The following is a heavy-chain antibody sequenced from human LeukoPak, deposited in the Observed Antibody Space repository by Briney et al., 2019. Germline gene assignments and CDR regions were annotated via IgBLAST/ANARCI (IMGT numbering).Heavy chain of an antibody. V-gene: IGHV3-23*01. Sequence: GGSLRLSCAASRFIFSNNIMNWVRQAPGKGLEWVSVISADGGDIYYADSVNGRFTISRDNSKNTLHLQMDSLRAEDTAVYYCAKDPPHSDRSIYSDNSWGQGTLVTVSS. J-gene: IGHJ4*02. D-gene: IGHD3-22*01. CDR3: AKDPPHSDRSIYSDNS. CDR2: ISADGGDI. CDR1: RFIFSNNI.